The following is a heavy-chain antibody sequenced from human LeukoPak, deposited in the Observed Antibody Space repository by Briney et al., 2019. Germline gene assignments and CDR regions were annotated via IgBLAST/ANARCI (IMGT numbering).Heavy chain of an antibody. D-gene: IGHD3-10*01. J-gene: IGHJ4*02. CDR2: IRSKGNKYAT. CDR1: GFTFSGSD. Sequence: QAGGSLRLSCAASGFTFSGSDMLWVRQVSGKGLEWVGRIRSKGNKYATEYAASVKGRFTISRDDSKNTAYLQMNSLKTEDTAVYYCIHYGSGSYSTDYWGQGTQVTVST. CDR3: IHYGSGSYSTDY. V-gene: IGHV3-73*01.